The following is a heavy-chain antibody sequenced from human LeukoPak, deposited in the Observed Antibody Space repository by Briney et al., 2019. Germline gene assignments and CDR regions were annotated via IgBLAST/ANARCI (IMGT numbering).Heavy chain of an antibody. V-gene: IGHV4-34*01. J-gene: IGHJ4*02. CDR3: ARAVVVTAYDF. CDR2: INHSGST. D-gene: IGHD2-21*02. Sequence: PPETLSLTCAVYGGSFSGYYWSWIRQPPGKGLEWIGEINHSGSTNYNPSLKSRVTISVDTSKNQFSLKLSSVTAADTAVYYCARAVVVTAYDFWGQGTLVTVSS. CDR1: GGSFSGYY.